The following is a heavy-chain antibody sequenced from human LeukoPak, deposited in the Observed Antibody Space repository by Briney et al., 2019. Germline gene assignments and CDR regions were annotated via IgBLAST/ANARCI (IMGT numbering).Heavy chain of an antibody. J-gene: IGHJ4*02. CDR1: GFTFSSFA. V-gene: IGHV3-30*04. Sequence: PGRSLRLSCAASGFTFSSFAMHWVRQAPGKGLEWVAVISFDGSIKYYADSVKGRFTISRDNSKNTLYLQMNSLRAEDTAVYYCARTCSGTLWVLDYWGQGTLVTVSS. D-gene: IGHD1-26*01. CDR3: ARTCSGTLWVLDY. CDR2: ISFDGSIK.